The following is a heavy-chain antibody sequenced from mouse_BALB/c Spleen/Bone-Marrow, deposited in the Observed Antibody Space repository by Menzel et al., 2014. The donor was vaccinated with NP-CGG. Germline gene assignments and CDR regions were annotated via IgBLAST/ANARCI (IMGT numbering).Heavy chain of an antibody. CDR2: INSGSSTI. Sequence: AASGFTFSSFGMHWVRQAPERGLEWVAYINSGSSTIFYADTVKGRFTISRDNPKSTLFLQMTSLRSEDTAMYYCARGGNWEDFDYWGQGTTLTVSS. CDR3: ARGGNWEDFDY. V-gene: IGHV5-17*02. D-gene: IGHD4-1*01. CDR1: GFTFSSFG. J-gene: IGHJ2*01.